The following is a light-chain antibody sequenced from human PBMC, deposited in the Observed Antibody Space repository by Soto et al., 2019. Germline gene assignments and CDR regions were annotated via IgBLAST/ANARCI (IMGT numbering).Light chain of an antibody. Sequence: NFMLTQPHSVSESPGETVTISCTRSSGSIASNYVQWYQQRPGSSPIIVIYEDNQRPSGVPDRFSGSIDSSSNSASLTISGLKTDDEADYYCQSYDNINHWVFGGGTKLTVL. CDR1: SGSIASNY. J-gene: IGLJ3*02. CDR2: EDN. CDR3: QSYDNINHWV. V-gene: IGLV6-57*01.